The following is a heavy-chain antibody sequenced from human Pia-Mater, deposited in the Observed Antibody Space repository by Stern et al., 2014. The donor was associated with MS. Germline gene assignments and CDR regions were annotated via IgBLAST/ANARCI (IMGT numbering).Heavy chain of an antibody. Sequence: QLQLQESGPGLVKPSGPLSLTCAVSGGSISNTNWWGWVRQTPGMGLEGIGEIYHSGTTNFSPSLKSRVTMSVDKSKNQFFLEVKYVTAADTAIYYCARVNTGYNWFDYWGQGTLVTVSS. V-gene: IGHV4-4*02. D-gene: IGHD5-12*01. CDR2: IYHSGTT. CDR3: ARVNTGYNWFDY. J-gene: IGHJ5*01. CDR1: GGSISNTNW.